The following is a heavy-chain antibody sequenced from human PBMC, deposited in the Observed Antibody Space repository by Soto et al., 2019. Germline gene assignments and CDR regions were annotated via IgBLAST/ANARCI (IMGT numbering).Heavy chain of an antibody. CDR3: ARSQAAVGYDSVWGSYCHPHLDY. CDR1: GYSFTSYW. J-gene: IGHJ4*02. V-gene: IGHV5-51*01. CDR2: IYPGDSDT. Sequence: GESLKISCKGSGYSFTSYWIGWVRQMPGKGLEWMGIIYPGDSDTRYSPSFQGQVTISADKSISTAYLQWSSLKASDTAMYYCARSQAAVGYDSVWGSYCHPHLDYWGQGTMVAVYS. D-gene: IGHD3-16*01.